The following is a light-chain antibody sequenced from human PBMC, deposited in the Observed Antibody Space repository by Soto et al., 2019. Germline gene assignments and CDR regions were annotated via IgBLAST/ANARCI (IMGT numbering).Light chain of an antibody. CDR3: QQYGSSYPWT. CDR2: HAS. CDR1: QSISNW. Sequence: DIQMTQSPSTLPASVGDRVTITCRASQSISNWLAWYQQKPGTAPKVLIYHASNLQSGVPSRFSGSGSGTEFTLTIRRLEPEDFAVYYCQQYGSSYPWTFGQGTKVDIK. J-gene: IGKJ1*01. V-gene: IGKV1-5*01.